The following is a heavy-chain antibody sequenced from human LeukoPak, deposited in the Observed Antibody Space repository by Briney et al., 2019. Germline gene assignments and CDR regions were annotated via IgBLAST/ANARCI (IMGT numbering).Heavy chain of an antibody. D-gene: IGHD6-13*01. V-gene: IGHV3-48*04. CDR3: AKEHMAAAVYYFDY. CDR2: ISSGSRTI. Sequence: PGGSLRLSCVASGFTFSTYNMNWVRQAPGKGLEWVSYISSGSRTIYYADSVKGRFTISRDNSKNSLYLQMSSLRAEDTAVYYCAKEHMAAAVYYFDYWGQGTLVTVSS. J-gene: IGHJ4*02. CDR1: GFTFSTYN.